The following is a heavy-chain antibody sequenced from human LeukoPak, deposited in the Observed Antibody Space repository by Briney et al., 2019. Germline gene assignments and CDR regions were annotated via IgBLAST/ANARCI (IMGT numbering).Heavy chain of an antibody. D-gene: IGHD4-23*01. Sequence: SETLSLTCTVSGGSITNSGYYWGWIRQAPGKGLEWIGSIYYSGNTYYNPSLESRVTMSVDTSKNQFSLKLNSVTAADTAVYYCARDLGSFGGNAGSWGQGTLVTVSS. J-gene: IGHJ5*02. CDR3: ARDLGSFGGNAGS. CDR1: GGSITNSGYY. CDR2: IYYSGNT. V-gene: IGHV4-39*07.